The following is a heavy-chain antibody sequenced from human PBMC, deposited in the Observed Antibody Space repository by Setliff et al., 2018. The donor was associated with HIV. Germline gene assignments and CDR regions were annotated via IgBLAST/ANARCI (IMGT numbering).Heavy chain of an antibody. CDR2: ISHSGSDI. Sequence: PGGSLRLSCAVSGFTFSSYTMSWVRQAPGKGLEWISSISHSGSDIYYADSVKGRFTISRDNAKNSLYLQMSSLRAEYTAVYHCARDGSGRGSGWYNYYYYMDVWGKGTTVTVSS. D-gene: IGHD6-19*01. CDR3: ARDGSGRGSGWYNYYYYMDV. CDR1: GFTFSSYT. V-gene: IGHV3-21*01. J-gene: IGHJ6*03.